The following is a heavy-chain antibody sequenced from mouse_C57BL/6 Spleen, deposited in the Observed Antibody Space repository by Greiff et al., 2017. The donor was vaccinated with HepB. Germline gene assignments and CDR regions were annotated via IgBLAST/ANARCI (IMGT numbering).Heavy chain of an antibody. J-gene: IGHJ1*03. CDR3: ARDYGSIYWYFDV. Sequence: EVQVVESGGGLVKPGGSLKLSCAASGFTFSDYGMHWVRQAPEKGLEWVAYISSGSSTIYYADTVKGRFTISRDNAKNTLFLQMTSLRSEDTAMYYCARDYGSIYWYFDVWGTGTTVTVSS. D-gene: IGHD1-1*01. V-gene: IGHV5-17*01. CDR1: GFTFSDYG. CDR2: ISSGSSTI.